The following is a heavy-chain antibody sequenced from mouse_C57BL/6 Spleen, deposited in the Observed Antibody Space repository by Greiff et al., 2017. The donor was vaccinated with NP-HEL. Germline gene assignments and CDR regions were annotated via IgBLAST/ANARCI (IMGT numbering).Heavy chain of an antibody. Sequence: EVQGVESGGGLVKPGGSLKLSCAASGFTFSSYAMSWVRQTPEKRLEWVATISDGGSYTYYPDNVKGRFTISRDNAKNNLYLQMSHLKSEDTAMYYCARDRGYGSSCYFDVWGTGTTVTVSS. D-gene: IGHD1-1*01. CDR3: ARDRGYGSSCYFDV. CDR1: GFTFSSYA. CDR2: ISDGGSYT. J-gene: IGHJ1*03. V-gene: IGHV5-4*01.